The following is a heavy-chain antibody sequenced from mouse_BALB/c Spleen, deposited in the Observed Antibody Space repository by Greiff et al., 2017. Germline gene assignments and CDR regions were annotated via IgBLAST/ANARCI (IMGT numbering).Heavy chain of an antibody. CDR3: ARYDGSAY. V-gene: IGHV5-17*02. J-gene: IGHJ3*01. CDR1: GFTFSSFG. Sequence: EVQGVESGGGLVQPGGSRKLSCAASGFTFSSFGMHWVRQAPEKGLEWVAYISSGSSTIYYADTVKGRFTISRDNPKNTLFLQMTSLRSEDTAMYYCARYDGSAYWGQGTLVTVSA. CDR2: ISSGSSTI. D-gene: IGHD2-12*01.